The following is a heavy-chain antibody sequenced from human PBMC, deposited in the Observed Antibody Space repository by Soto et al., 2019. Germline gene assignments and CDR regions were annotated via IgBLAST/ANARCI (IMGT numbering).Heavy chain of an antibody. J-gene: IGHJ6*03. CDR2: ISSSSSYI. Sequence: GGSMRLSCAASGFTFSSYPMNWVRQAPGKGLEWVSSISSSSSYIYYADSVKGRFTISRDNAKNSLYLQMNSLRAEDTAVYYCASGSCSSNTCRPHYIDVWGKGTTVTVSS. CDR1: GFTFSSYP. D-gene: IGHD2-2*01. CDR3: ASGSCSSNTCRPHYIDV. V-gene: IGHV3-21*01.